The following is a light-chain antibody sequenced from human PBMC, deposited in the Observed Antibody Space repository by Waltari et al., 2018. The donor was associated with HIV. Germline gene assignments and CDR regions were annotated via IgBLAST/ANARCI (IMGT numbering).Light chain of an antibody. V-gene: IGKV1-5*03. CDR2: RAT. J-gene: IGKJ1*01. Sequence: DIHMTQSLPTLTASVGDRVNITCRASQTVGDWLAWYQQKPGEAPSLLIYRATDVESGVPSRFSGSASGTDFTLAIDSLHPDDFATYYCHQYSDYLGSFGQGTRVELK. CDR3: HQYSDYLGS. CDR1: QTVGDW.